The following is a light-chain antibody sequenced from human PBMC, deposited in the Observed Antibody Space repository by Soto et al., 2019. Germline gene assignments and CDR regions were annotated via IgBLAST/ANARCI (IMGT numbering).Light chain of an antibody. CDR2: EAS. CDR3: QQYNGYWT. V-gene: IGKV1-5*03. J-gene: IGKJ1*01. Sequence: DIQMTQSPSTLSASVVDRVTIPCRASQSISDSLAWYQQKPGKAPKLLIYEASSLKSGVPSRFTGSRSGTEYTLTISSLQPDDFATYYCQQYNGYWTFGQGTKVEIK. CDR1: QSISDS.